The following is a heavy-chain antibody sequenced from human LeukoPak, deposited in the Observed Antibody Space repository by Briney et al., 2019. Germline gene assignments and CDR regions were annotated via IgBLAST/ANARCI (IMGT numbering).Heavy chain of an antibody. D-gene: IGHD3-10*01. CDR2: IYYSGST. V-gene: IGHV4-31*03. CDR1: GGSISRGGYY. J-gene: IGHJ4*02. CDR3: ARYYGSGKKFDY. Sequence: SETLSLTCTVSGGSISRGGYYWSWIRQHPGKGLGWIGYIYYSGSTYYNPSLKSRVTISVDTSKNQFSLKLSSVTAADTAVYYCARYYGSGKKFDYWGQGTLVTVSS.